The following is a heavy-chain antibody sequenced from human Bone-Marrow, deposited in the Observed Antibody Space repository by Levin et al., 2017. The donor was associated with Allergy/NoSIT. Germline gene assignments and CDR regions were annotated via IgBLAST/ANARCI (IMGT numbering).Heavy chain of an antibody. J-gene: IGHJ6*02. D-gene: IGHD6-13*01. CDR3: AGEGDEEQLGVRGGHYYSGLDV. CDR1: GYTFANYD. Sequence: ASVKVSCKASGYTFANYDINWVRQATGQGPEWMGWVSPKSGNAGHAQQFQGRVTLTRSTSTSTVYMELSGLTSDDTAVYYCAGEGDEEQLGVRGGHYYSGLDVWGQGTTVIVSS. CDR2: VSPKSGNA. V-gene: IGHV1-8*01.